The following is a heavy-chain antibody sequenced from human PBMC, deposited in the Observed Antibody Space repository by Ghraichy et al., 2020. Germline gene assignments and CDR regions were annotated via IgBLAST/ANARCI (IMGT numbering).Heavy chain of an antibody. CDR2: IYYSGST. CDR3: ARALRGAFDI. V-gene: IGHV4-59*01. CDR1: GGSISSYY. Sequence: SETLSLTCTVSGGSISSYYWSWIRQPPGKGLEWIGYIYYSGSTNYNPSLKSRVTISVDTSKNQFSLKLSSVTAADTAVYYCARALRGAFDIWGQGTMVTVSS. D-gene: IGHD5-12*01. J-gene: IGHJ3*02.